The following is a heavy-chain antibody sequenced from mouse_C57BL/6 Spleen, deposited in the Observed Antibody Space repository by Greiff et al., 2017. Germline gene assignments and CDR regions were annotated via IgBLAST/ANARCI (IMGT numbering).Heavy chain of an antibody. D-gene: IGHD2-4*01. V-gene: IGHV1-54*01. CDR2: INPGSGGT. CDR1: GYAFTNYL. Sequence: VQLQQSGAELVRPGTSVKVSCKASGYAFTNYLIEWVKQRPGQGLEWIGVINPGSGGTNYNEKFKGKATLTADKSSSTAYMQLSSLTSEDSAVYFCARFYDYAYYAMDYWGKGTAVTVSS. J-gene: IGHJ4*01. CDR3: ARFYDYAYYAMDY.